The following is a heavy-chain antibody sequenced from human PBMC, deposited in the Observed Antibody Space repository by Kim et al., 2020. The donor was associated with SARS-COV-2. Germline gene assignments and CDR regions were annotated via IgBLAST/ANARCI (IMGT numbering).Heavy chain of an antibody. V-gene: IGHV4-39*07. D-gene: IGHD3-10*01. CDR1: GGSISSSSYY. CDR3: ARVIGKYYYYYYGMDV. J-gene: IGHJ6*02. Sequence: SETLSLTCTVSGGSISSSSYYWGWIRQPPGKGLEWIGSIYYSGSTYYNPSLKSRVTISVDTSKNQFSLKLSSVTAADTAVYYCARVIGKYYYYYYGMDVWGQGTTVTVSS. CDR2: IYYSGST.